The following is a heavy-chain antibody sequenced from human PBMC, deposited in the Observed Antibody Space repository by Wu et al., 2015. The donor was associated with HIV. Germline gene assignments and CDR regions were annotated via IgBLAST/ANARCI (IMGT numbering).Heavy chain of an antibody. J-gene: IGHJ4*02. CDR1: GYTLTELS. CDR3: ATDLKVVPAAVSLLDY. V-gene: IGHV1-24*01. D-gene: IGHD2-2*01. CDR2: FDPEDGET. Sequence: QVQLVQSGAEVKKPGASVKVSCKVSGYTLTELSMHWVRQAPGKGLEWMGGFDPEDGETIYAQKFQGRVTMTEDTSTDTAYMELSSLRSEDTAVYYCATDLKVVPAAVSLLDYWGQGTLVTVSS.